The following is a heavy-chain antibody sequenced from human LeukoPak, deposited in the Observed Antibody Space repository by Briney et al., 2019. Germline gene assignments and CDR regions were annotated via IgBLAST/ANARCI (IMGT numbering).Heavy chain of an antibody. Sequence: SETLSLTCTVSDYSITNGYYWGWIRQSPGKGLEWIGYIYHSGSTYYNPSLKSRVTISVDRSKNQFSLKLSSVTAADTAVYYCARDYYDSSGYWDAFDIWGQGTMVTVSS. J-gene: IGHJ3*02. CDR2: IYHSGST. CDR3: ARDYYDSSGYWDAFDI. CDR1: DYSITNGYY. V-gene: IGHV4-38-2*02. D-gene: IGHD3-22*01.